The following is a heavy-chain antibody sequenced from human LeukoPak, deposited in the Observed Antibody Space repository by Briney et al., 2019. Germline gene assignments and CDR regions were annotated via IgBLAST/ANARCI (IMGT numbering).Heavy chain of an antibody. J-gene: IGHJ3*02. Sequence: SETLSLTCTVSGGSISSYYWSWIRRPPGKGLEWIGYIYYSGSTNYNPSLKSRVTISVDTSKNQFSLKLSSVTAADTAVYYCASIESDYYDSSGYDAFDIWGQGTMVTVSS. D-gene: IGHD3-22*01. CDR1: GGSISSYY. V-gene: IGHV4-59*01. CDR3: ASIESDYYDSSGYDAFDI. CDR2: IYYSGST.